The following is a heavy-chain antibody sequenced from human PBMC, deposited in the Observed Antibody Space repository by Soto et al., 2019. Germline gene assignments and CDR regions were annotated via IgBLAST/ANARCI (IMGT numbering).Heavy chain of an antibody. D-gene: IGHD3-10*01. CDR2: IYYSGST. J-gene: IGHJ4*02. Sequence: QVQLQESGPGLVKPSQTLSLTCTVSGGSISSGDYYWSWIRQPPGKGLEWIGYIYYSGSTYYNPSLKSRFTLALDTAKNQSSRKLSSVAAAARAVFFWAGVRGLGELLCGGGGYYFDYWGQGTLVTVSS. V-gene: IGHV4-30-4*01. CDR1: GGSISSGDYY. CDR3: AGVRGLGELLCGGGGYYFDY.